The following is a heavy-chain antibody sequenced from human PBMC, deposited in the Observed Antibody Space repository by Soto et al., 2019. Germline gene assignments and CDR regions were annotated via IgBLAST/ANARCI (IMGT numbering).Heavy chain of an antibody. CDR2: IYYSGSA. Sequence: PSETLSLTCTVSGGSISSGDYYWSWIRQPPGKGLEWIGYIYYSGSAYYNPSLKSRVTISVDTSKNQFSLKLSSVTAADTAVYYCARDKYCRGGYCYSEGAFDIWGQGTMVTVSS. CDR1: GGSISSGDYY. D-gene: IGHD2-15*01. V-gene: IGHV4-30-4*02. J-gene: IGHJ3*02. CDR3: ARDKYCRGGYCYSEGAFDI.